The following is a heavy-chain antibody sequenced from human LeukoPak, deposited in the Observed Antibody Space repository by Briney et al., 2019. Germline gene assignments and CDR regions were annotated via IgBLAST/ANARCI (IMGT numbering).Heavy chain of an antibody. CDR3: ARDRQGIVATISWDY. Sequence: GASVKVSCKASGYTFTSYYMHWVRQAPGQGLEWMGIINPSGGSTSYAQKFQGRVTMTRDMSTSTVYMELSSLRSEDTAVYYCARDRQGIVATISWDYWGQGTLVTVSS. CDR1: GYTFTSYY. V-gene: IGHV1-46*01. CDR2: INPSGGST. D-gene: IGHD5-12*01. J-gene: IGHJ4*02.